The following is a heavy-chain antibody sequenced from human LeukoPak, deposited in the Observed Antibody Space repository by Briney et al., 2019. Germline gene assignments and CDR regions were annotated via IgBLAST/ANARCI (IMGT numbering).Heavy chain of an antibody. J-gene: IGHJ3*02. D-gene: IGHD3-10*01. Sequence: PSETLSLTCTVSGGSISSSSYYWGWIRQPPGKGLEWIGSIYYSGSTYYNPSLKSRVTISVDTSKNQFSLKLTSVTAADTAVYYCARPPYDSKAFNIWGQGTMVTVSS. CDR1: GGSISSSSYY. V-gene: IGHV4-39*07. CDR2: IYYSGST. CDR3: ARPPYDSKAFNI.